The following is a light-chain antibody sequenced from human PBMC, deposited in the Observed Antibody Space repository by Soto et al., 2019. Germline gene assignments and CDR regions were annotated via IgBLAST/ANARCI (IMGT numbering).Light chain of an antibody. V-gene: IGLV2-14*01. CDR1: SSDVGGYNY. CDR2: NVN. Sequence: QSVLTQPASVSGSPGQSITISCTGTSSDVGGYNYVSWYQQHPGEVPKLIIFNVNNRPSGVSNRFSGSKSGNTASLTISGLQAEDEADYYCSSFTSSTTYLFGTGTKVTVL. CDR3: SSFTSSTTYL. J-gene: IGLJ1*01.